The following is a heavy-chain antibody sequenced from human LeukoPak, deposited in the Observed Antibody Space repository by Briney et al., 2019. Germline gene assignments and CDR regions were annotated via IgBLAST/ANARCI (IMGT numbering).Heavy chain of an antibody. CDR1: GFTFSGYS. J-gene: IGHJ4*02. CDR3: SRRAPSHDFDD. CDR2: ISTTSGKI. Sequence: GGSLRLSCAASGFTFSGYSMNWVRRAAGKGLRGVAAISTTSGKIYYADSVKARFTISSDNAKNSLNLQMNSLRCEHKALHYFSRRAPSHDFDDWGQGTLVTVSS. V-gene: IGHV3-21*01.